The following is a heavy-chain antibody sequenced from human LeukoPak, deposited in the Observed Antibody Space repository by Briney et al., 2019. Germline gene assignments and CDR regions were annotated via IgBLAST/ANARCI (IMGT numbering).Heavy chain of an antibody. Sequence: GGSLRLSCAASGFTFSSYGMHWVRQAPGKGLEWVSAISGSGGSTYYADSVKGRFTISRDNSKNTLYLQMNSLRAEDTAVYYCAKVMGLGNFDYWGQGTLVTVSS. CDR3: AKVMGLGNFDY. CDR2: ISGSGGST. J-gene: IGHJ4*02. V-gene: IGHV3-23*01. D-gene: IGHD6-19*01. CDR1: GFTFSSYG.